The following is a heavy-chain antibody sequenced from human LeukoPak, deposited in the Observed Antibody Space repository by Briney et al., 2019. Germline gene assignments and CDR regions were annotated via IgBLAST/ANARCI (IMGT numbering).Heavy chain of an antibody. J-gene: IGHJ3*02. CDR1: GDSITSGDYY. V-gene: IGHV4-30-4*01. CDR2: IYYSGRT. Sequence: PSETLSLTCTVSGDSITSGDYYWSWLRQPPGKGLEWIGYIYYSGRTYYNPSLKSRVSISVDTSKNQFSLKLSSVTAADTAVYYCARVYDFWSGYSFGAFNIWGQGTMVTVSS. D-gene: IGHD3-3*01. CDR3: ARVYDFWSGYSFGAFNI.